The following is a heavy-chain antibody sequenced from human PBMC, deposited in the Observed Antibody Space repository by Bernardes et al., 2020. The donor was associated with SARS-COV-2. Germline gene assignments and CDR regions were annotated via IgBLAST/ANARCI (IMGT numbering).Heavy chain of an antibody. J-gene: IGHJ6*02. CDR2: VYTSGST. Sequence: SETLSLTCTVSGGSINSGSYFWTWIRQPAGRGLEWIGRVYTSGSTNYNPSLKSRVTISIDTSRNQFSLNLSSVTAADTAVYYCARKSRDIVDAVNGMDVWGQGTAVTVSS. D-gene: IGHD2-15*01. CDR3: ARKSRDIVDAVNGMDV. CDR1: GGSINSGSYF. V-gene: IGHV4-61*02.